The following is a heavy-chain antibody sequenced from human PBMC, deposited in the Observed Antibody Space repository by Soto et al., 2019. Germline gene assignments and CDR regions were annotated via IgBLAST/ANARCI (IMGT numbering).Heavy chain of an antibody. J-gene: IGHJ4*02. CDR1: GGSFSDYY. CDR3: ARGPNIRTFDY. Sequence: QVQLQQWGAGLLKPSETLSLTCAVYGGSFSDYYWSWIRQPPGKGLEWIGEINHSVSTTYNPSLKSRVTTSVDTSKNQFSPKLSSVTAADTAVYYCARGPNIRTFDYWGQGTLVTVSS. V-gene: IGHV4-34*01. CDR2: INHSVST.